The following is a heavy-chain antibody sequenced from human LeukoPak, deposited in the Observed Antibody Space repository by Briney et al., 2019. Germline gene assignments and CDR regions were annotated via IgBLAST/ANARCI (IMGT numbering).Heavy chain of an antibody. CDR2: IYHSGSTKHSGST. J-gene: IGHJ4*02. CDR3: ARDPEFDY. CDR1: GGSFSGYY. Sequence: PSETLSLTCAVYGGSFSGYYWSWIRQPPGKGLEWIGEIYHSGSTKHSGSTNYNPSLKSRVTISVDTSKNQFSLKLSSVTAADTAVYYCARDPEFDYWGQGTLVTVSS. V-gene: IGHV4-34*01.